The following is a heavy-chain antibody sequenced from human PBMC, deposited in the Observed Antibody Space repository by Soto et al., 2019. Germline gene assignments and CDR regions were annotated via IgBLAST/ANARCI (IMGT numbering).Heavy chain of an antibody. V-gene: IGHV1-46*01. Sequence: ASVKVSCKASGYTFTSYYMHWVRQAPGQGLEWMGIINPSGGSTSYAQKFQGRVTMTRDTSTSTVYMELSSLRSEDTAVYYCARYLAVAGTEDWLDPWGQGTLVTVSS. CDR1: GYTFTSYY. D-gene: IGHD6-19*01. J-gene: IGHJ5*02. CDR3: ARYLAVAGTEDWLDP. CDR2: INPSGGST.